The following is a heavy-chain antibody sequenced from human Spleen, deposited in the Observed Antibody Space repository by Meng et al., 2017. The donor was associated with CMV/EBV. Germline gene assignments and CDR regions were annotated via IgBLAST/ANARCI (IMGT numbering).Heavy chain of an antibody. Sequence: GSLRLSCTVSGGSISVYYWTWIRQSPGKGLEWIGYSYNGGNTNYNPSLKSRVTISVDTSKNQFSLKLSSVTAADTAVYYCARVLYTWEQGTYYFDYWGQGMLVTVSS. V-gene: IGHV4-59*01. CDR2: SYNGGNT. CDR1: GGSISVYY. J-gene: IGHJ4*02. CDR3: ARVLYTWEQGTYYFDY. D-gene: IGHD1-26*01.